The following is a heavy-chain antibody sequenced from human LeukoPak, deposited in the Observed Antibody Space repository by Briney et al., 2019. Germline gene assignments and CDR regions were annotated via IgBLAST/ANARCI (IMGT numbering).Heavy chain of an antibody. CDR3: TRDRKVRGAPFDY. D-gene: IGHD3-10*01. CDR1: GFTFSNAW. J-gene: IGHJ4*02. Sequence: GGSLRLSCAASGFTFSNAWMSWVRQAPGKGLEWVGRIKSKTDGGTTDYAAPVKGRFTISRDDSKNTLYLQMNSLKTEDTAVYYCTRDRKVRGAPFDYWGQGTLVTVSS. V-gene: IGHV3-15*01. CDR2: IKSKTDGGTT.